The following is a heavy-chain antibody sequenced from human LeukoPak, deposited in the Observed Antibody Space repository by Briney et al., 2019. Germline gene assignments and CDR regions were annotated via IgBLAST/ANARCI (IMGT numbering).Heavy chain of an antibody. V-gene: IGHV6-1*01. D-gene: IGHD6-19*01. CDR2: TCYRSKLYN. J-gene: IGHJ4*02. CDR3: ARGSFVAAGTNFDY. CDR1: GDSFSSNSAA. Sequence: SQTLSLTCAISGDSFSSNSAAWNWIRQSPSRGLEWLGRTCYRSKLYNDYAVSVKSRITINPDTSKNQFSLQLNSVTPEDTAVYYCARGSFVAAGTNFDYWGQGTLVTVSS.